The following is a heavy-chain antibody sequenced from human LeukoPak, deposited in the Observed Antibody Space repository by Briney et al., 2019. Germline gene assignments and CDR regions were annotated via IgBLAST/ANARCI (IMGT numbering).Heavy chain of an antibody. CDR2: IYYSGST. J-gene: IGHJ4*02. Sequence: SETLSLTCTVSGGSISSSSYYWGWIRQPPGTGLEWIGSIYYSGSTYYNPSLKSRVTISVDTSKNQFSLKLSSVTAADTAVYYCARDRRHDGSGRPLDYWGQGTLVTVSS. D-gene: IGHD3-10*01. V-gene: IGHV4-39*07. CDR3: ARDRRHDGSGRPLDY. CDR1: GGSISSSSYY.